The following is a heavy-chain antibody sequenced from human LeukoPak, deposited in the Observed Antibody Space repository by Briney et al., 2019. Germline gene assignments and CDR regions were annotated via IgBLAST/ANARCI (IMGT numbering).Heavy chain of an antibody. J-gene: IGHJ3*02. Sequence: IPSETLSLTCTVSGGSISSGSYYWSWIRQPAGKGLEWIGRIYTSGSTNYNPSLKSRVTISVDTSKNQFSLKLSSVTAADTAVYYCARASRQAYCSSTSCEKSDAFDIWGQGTMVTVSS. D-gene: IGHD2-2*01. CDR2: IYTSGST. CDR3: ARASRQAYCSSTSCEKSDAFDI. V-gene: IGHV4-61*02. CDR1: GGSISSGSYY.